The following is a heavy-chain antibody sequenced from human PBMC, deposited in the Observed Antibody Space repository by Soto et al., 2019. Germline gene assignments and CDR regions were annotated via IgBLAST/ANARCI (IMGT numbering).Heavy chain of an antibody. D-gene: IGHD3-9*01. CDR2: IYYNGST. J-gene: IGHJ4*02. CDR3: AREGLIRFFDWFPYFFDY. CDR1: GGSISNNNFY. V-gene: IGHV4-39*02. Sequence: SETLSLTCTVSGGSISNNNFYWAWIRQPPGKGMEWIGNIYYNGSTNYNPSLNSRVTISVDTSKNHFFLELSSVTAADTAVYYCAREGLIRFFDWFPYFFDYWGQG.